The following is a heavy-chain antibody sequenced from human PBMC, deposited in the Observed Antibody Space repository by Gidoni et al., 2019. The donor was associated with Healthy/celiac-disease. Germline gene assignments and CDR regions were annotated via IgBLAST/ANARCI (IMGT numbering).Heavy chain of an antibody. J-gene: IGHJ4*02. D-gene: IGHD2-2*01. CDR2: IIPIFSTA. CDR3: ARGALSRYCSSTSCYGGFDY. CDR1: GGTFSRYA. V-gene: IGHV1-69*01. Sequence: QVQLVQSGAEVKKPGSSVKVSCKASGGTFSRYAISWVRQAPGQGLEWMGGIIPIFSTANYAQKFQGRVTITADESTSTAYMELSSLRSEDTAVYYCARGALSRYCSSTSCYGGFDYWGQGTLVTVSS.